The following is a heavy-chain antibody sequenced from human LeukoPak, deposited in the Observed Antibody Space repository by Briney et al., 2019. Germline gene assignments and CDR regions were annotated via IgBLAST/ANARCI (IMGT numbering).Heavy chain of an antibody. Sequence: GESLKISCKASGYSFTSYWIGWVRQMPGKGLEWMAIIYPANSDTRYSPSFQGQVTISADKSISTAYLQRSSLKASDTAMYYCARPACSSTSCYLYFQHWGQGTLVTVSS. CDR2: IYPANSDT. D-gene: IGHD2-2*01. J-gene: IGHJ1*01. V-gene: IGHV5-51*01. CDR3: ARPACSSTSCYLYFQH. CDR1: GYSFTSYW.